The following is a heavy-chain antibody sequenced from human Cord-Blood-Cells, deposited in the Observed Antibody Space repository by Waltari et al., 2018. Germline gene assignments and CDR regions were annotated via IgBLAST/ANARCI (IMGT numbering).Heavy chain of an antibody. CDR1: GFTFSNAW. D-gene: IGHD6-19*01. J-gene: IGHJ4*02. CDR2: IKSKTDGGKT. V-gene: IGHV3-15*01. Sequence: EVQLVESGGGLVKPGGSLRLSCAASGFTFSNAWMSCVRQAPGKGLEWVGRIKSKTDGGKTDYAAPVKGRFTISRDDSKNTLYLQMNSLKTEDTAVYYCTTETTRGAGLDYWGQGTLVTVSS. CDR3: TTETTRGAGLDY.